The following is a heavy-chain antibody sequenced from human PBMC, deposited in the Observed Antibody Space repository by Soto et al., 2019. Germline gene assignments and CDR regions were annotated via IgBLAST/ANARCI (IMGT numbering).Heavy chain of an antibody. Sequence: GASVKVSCKASGYTFTSYGISWVRQAPGQGLEWMGWISAYNGNTNYAQKLQGRVTMTTDTPTSTAYMELSSLRSEDTAVYYCARADSGYPGAWFDPWGQGTLVTVSS. D-gene: IGHD5-12*01. CDR1: GYTFTSYG. CDR2: ISAYNGNT. J-gene: IGHJ5*02. CDR3: ARADSGYPGAWFDP. V-gene: IGHV1-18*04.